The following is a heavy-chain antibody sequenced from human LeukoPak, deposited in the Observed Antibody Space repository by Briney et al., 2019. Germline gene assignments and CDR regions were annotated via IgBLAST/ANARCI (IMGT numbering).Heavy chain of an antibody. CDR1: GFPFSDTW. J-gene: IGHJ4*02. D-gene: IGHD3-16*02. CDR2: ISGSGGST. V-gene: IGHV3-23*01. Sequence: GSLRLSCAASGFPFSDTWMSWGRQAPGKGVEWLSYISGSGGSTYYADSVKGRFTISRDNSKNTLYLQMNSLRAEDTALYYCAKRVGSYHFDSWGQGTLVTVSS. CDR3: AKRVGSYHFDS.